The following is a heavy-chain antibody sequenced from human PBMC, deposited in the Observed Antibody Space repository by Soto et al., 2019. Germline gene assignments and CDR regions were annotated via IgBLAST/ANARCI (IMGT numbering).Heavy chain of an antibody. D-gene: IGHD3-10*01. CDR3: PRDPGSGSYYGWFDP. J-gene: IGHJ5*02. Sequence: PSETLSLTCTVSGASISSGYWSWIRQSPGKGLEWIGYIYYDGRTYYNPSLKSRVTISVDTSKNQFSLKLSSVTAADTAVYYCPRDPGSGSYYGWFDPWGQGTLVTVSS. V-gene: IGHV4-59*13. CDR2: IYYDGRT. CDR1: GASISSGY.